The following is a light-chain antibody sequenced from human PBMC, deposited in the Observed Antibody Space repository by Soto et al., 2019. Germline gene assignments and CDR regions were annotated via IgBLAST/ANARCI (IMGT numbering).Light chain of an antibody. J-gene: IGLJ1*01. Sequence: QSVLTQPASVSGSPGQSVTISCTGTSSDVGSYNLVSWYQQHPGKAPQLMIYEVNERPAGVSNRFSGSKSGNTASLTISGLQAEDEADYYCCSVARSRILFGTGTKVTVL. CDR1: SSDVGSYNL. CDR3: CSVARSRIL. CDR2: EVN. V-gene: IGLV2-23*02.